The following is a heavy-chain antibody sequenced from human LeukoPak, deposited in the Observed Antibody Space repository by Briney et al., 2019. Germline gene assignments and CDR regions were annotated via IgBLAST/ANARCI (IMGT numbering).Heavy chain of an antibody. CDR1: GGTFTSYA. CDR2: IIPIFGTA. CDR3: ARDPYNWNDGFDY. V-gene: IGHV1-69*06. J-gene: IGHJ4*02. D-gene: IGHD1-20*01. Sequence: SVKVSCKASGGTFTSYAISWVRQAPGQGLEWRGGIIPIFGTANYAQKFQGRVTITADKATSTAYMEPSSLRSVDTAVYYCARDPYNWNDGFDYWGQGTLVTVSS.